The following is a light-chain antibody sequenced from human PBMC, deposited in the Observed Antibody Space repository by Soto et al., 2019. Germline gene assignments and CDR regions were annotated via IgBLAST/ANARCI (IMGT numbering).Light chain of an antibody. Sequence: EIVLTQSPDTLSLSPWERATLSCRASQSVSSSYLAWYQQKPGQAPRLLIYGASSRATGIPDRFSGSGSGTDFTLTISRLEPEDFAVYYCQQYGSSPKTFGQGTKVDIK. CDR1: QSVSSSY. CDR3: QQYGSSPKT. CDR2: GAS. V-gene: IGKV3-20*01. J-gene: IGKJ1*01.